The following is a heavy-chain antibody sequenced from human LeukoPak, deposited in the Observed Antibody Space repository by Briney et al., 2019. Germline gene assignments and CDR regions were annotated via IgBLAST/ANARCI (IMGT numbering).Heavy chain of an antibody. V-gene: IGHV3-9*01. D-gene: IGHD6-19*01. Sequence: PGRSLRLSCAASGFTFDDYAMRWVRQAPGKGLERVSGISWNSGSIGYADSVKGRFTISRDNAKNSLYLQMNSLRAEDTALYYCAKEGRRSGWYDYYYYGMDVWGQGTTVTVSS. CDR1: GFTFDDYA. J-gene: IGHJ6*02. CDR2: ISWNSGSI. CDR3: AKEGRRSGWYDYYYYGMDV.